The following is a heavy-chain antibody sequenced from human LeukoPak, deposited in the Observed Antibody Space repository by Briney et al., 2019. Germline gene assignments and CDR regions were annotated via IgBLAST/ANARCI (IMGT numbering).Heavy chain of an antibody. CDR3: AKDLGSVVTPPSLDF. Sequence: GGSLRLSCAASGFTFSSYAMSWVRQAPGKGLEWVTAISGSGGDTYYADSVKGRFTISRDNSKNTLYLQMSSLRAEDTAVYYCAKDLGSVVTPPSLDFWGQGTLVTVSS. V-gene: IGHV3-23*01. D-gene: IGHD4-23*01. CDR2: ISGSGGDT. J-gene: IGHJ4*02. CDR1: GFTFSSYA.